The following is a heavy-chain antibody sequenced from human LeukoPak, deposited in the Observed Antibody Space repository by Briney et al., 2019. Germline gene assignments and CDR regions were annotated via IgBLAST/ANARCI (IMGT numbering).Heavy chain of an antibody. CDR1: GFTFSSYS. J-gene: IGHJ4*02. D-gene: IGHD3-10*01. CDR2: ISSSSSTI. V-gene: IGHV3-48*02. CDR3: ARGAITMVRGVIIFDY. Sequence: GGSLRLSCAASGFTFSSYSMNWVRQAPGKGLEWVSYISSSSSTIYYADSVKGRFTISRDNAENSLYLQMNSLRDEDTAVYYCARGAITMVRGVIIFDYWGQGTLVTVSS.